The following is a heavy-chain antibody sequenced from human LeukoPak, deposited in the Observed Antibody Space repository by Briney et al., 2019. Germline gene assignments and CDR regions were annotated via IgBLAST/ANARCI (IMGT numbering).Heavy chain of an antibody. D-gene: IGHD3-16*01. CDR2: IRGNGET. J-gene: IGHJ4*02. CDR3: AKASWVSSTDAVR. Sequence: GGSLRLSCAASGLSFSIFAMSWVRQGPARGLEWVSSIRGNGETLYADSVKGRFTLSSDSSRNTVYFQLNNLRVEDTAIYYCAKASWVSSTDAVRWGQGTLVTVSS. V-gene: IGHV3-23*01. CDR1: GLSFSIFA.